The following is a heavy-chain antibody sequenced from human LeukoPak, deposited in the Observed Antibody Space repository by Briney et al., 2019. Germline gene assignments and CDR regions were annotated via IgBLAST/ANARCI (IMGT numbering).Heavy chain of an antibody. D-gene: IGHD6-25*01. CDR2: IGGDGRRK. J-gene: IGHJ4*02. CDR3: ARDAGWRLLDY. V-gene: IGHV3-7*01. Sequence: PGGSLRLSCAASGFTFSTYAMTWVRQAPGKGLEWLANIGGDGRRKFYEDSVEGRFTISRDNAESSLYLQMNNPRVEDTAVYYCARDAGWRLLDYWGRGTQVTVSS. CDR1: GFTFSTYA.